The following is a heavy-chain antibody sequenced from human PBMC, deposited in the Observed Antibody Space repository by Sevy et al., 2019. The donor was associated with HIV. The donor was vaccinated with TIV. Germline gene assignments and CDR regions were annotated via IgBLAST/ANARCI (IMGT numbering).Heavy chain of an antibody. D-gene: IGHD6-19*01. CDR1: GFTFSSYE. CDR3: ARDRQGITVAGTAIDY. V-gene: IGHV3-48*03. Sequence: GGSLRLSCAASGFTFSSYEMNWVRQAPGKGLEWISYITLSGSSMYYADSVKGRFTISRDNAKNSLFLQMNSLRAEDTAVSYCARDRQGITVAGTAIDYWGQGTLVTVSS. J-gene: IGHJ4*02. CDR2: ITLSGSSM.